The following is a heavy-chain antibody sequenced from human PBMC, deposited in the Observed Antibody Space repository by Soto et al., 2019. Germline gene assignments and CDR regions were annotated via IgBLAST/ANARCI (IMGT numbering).Heavy chain of an antibody. CDR1: GYSFTSLD. CDR2: REPSTGRT. Sequence: QVQLVQSGAEVREPGASVKVFCKASGYSFTSLDINWVRQTAGQGLEWMGWREPSTGRTGYAQKFQGRVTMTGDTSINTAYMELTTLTSDDTAFYYCARGVSAGVDYWGQGTLVIVSS. J-gene: IGHJ4*02. CDR3: ARGVSAGVDY. V-gene: IGHV1-8*01. D-gene: IGHD1-26*01.